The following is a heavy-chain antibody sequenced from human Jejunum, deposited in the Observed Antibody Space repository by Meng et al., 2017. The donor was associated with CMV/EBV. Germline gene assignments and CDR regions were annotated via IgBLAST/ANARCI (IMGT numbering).Heavy chain of an antibody. Sequence: DSGPGVVNPSQTFLHACSVSGGSISCGDYHCSPSRRPPGKGLEWLAVCYWNDDKRYTPSLKNRLTITKDTSKNQVVLTLTNMDPVDTATYYCALFTRSWFDPWGQGTLVNVSS. CDR3: ALFTRSWFDP. V-gene: IGHV2-5*08. CDR1: GGSISCGDYH. CDR2: CYWNDDK. D-gene: IGHD2-2*01. J-gene: IGHJ5*02.